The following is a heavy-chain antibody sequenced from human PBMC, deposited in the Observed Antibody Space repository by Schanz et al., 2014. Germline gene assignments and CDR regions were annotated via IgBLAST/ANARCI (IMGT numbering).Heavy chain of an antibody. CDR1: GYTFSDYG. J-gene: IGHJ3*01. V-gene: IGHV1-18*01. D-gene: IGHD2-8*02. CDR2: ISPYAGST. CDR3: ATMWGDCTATACQILEGLDV. Sequence: QVQLVQSGAEVKKPGALVKVSCKTSGYTFSDYGITWVRQAPGQGLEWGGGISPYAGSTHSFDKMEGRVSMTTDTNTSTANMELRSLRSDDTAMYYCATMWGDCTATACQILEGLDVWGQGTMVTVSS.